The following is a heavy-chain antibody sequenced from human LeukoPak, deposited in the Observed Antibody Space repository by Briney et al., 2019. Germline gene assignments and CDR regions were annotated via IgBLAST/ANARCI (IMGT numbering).Heavy chain of an antibody. CDR1: GFTFSSYA. J-gene: IGHJ4*02. V-gene: IGHV3-23*01. CDR2: ISGSGGST. CDR3: AKDDGSSGYYPSDY. D-gene: IGHD3-22*01. Sequence: GGSLRLSCAASGFTFSSYAMSWVRQAPGKGLEWVSAISGSGGSTYYADSVKGRFTISRDNSKNTPYLQMNSLRAEDTAVYYCAKDDGSSGYYPSDYWGQGTLVTVSS.